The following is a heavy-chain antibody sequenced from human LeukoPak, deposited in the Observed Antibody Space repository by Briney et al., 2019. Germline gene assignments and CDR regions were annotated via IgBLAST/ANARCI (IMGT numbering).Heavy chain of an antibody. D-gene: IGHD2-2*01. Sequence: SETLSLTCAVYGGSFSGYYWSWIRQPPGKGLEWIGEINHSGSTNYNPSLKSRVTISVDTSKNQFSLKLSSVTAADTAVYYCARYCSSCSHKALDNWGQGTLVTVSS. CDR1: GGSFSGYY. V-gene: IGHV4-34*01. J-gene: IGHJ4*02. CDR3: ARYCSSCSHKALDN. CDR2: INHSGST.